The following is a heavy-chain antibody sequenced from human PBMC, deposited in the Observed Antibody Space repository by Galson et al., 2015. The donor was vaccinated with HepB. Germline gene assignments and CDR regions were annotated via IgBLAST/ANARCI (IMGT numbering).Heavy chain of an antibody. D-gene: IGHD3-10*01. V-gene: IGHV1-2*06. CDR2: INPNSGGT. CDR1: GYTFTGYY. Sequence: SVKVSCKASGYTFTGYYMHWVRQAPGQGLEWMGRINPNSGGTNYAQKFQGKVTMTRDTSISTAYMEMSRLRSDDTAVYYCARAGVLLWLQGDYWGQGTLVTVSS. J-gene: IGHJ4*02. CDR3: ARAGVLLWLQGDY.